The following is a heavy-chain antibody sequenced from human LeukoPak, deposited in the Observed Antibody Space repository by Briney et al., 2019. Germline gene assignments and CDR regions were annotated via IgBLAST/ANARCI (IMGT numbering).Heavy chain of an antibody. CDR1: GYTFTGYY. J-gene: IGHJ6*03. V-gene: IGHV1-2*02. CDR3: AKGGANYYDSSGYLYYMDV. Sequence: ASVKVSCKASGYTFTGYYMHWVRQAPGQGLEWMGWINPNSGGTNYAQKFQGRVTMTRDTSISTAYMELSRLRSDDTAVYYCAKGGANYYDSSGYLYYMDVWGKGTTVTVSS. D-gene: IGHD3-22*01. CDR2: INPNSGGT.